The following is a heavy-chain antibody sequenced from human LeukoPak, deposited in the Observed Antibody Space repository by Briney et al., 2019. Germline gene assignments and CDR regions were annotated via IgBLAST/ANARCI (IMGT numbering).Heavy chain of an antibody. V-gene: IGHV1-69*13. CDR1: GGTFSNYA. CDR3: AQVGRDGYNSHPG. D-gene: IGHD5-24*01. J-gene: IGHJ4*02. Sequence: SVMVSFKASGGTFSNYAISWVRQAPGQGLEWMGGIIPTFGSAKYAQKFQGRVTITADESTRTGYMELSSLRSEDTAVYYCAQVGRDGYNSHPGWGQGTLVTVSS. CDR2: IIPTFGSA.